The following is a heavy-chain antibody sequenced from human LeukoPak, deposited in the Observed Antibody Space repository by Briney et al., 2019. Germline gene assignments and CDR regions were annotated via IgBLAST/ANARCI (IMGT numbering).Heavy chain of an antibody. J-gene: IGHJ4*02. CDR3: ARRTFRGWYEIDY. Sequence: YPGGSLRLSCAASGFTVSTNYMSWVRQAPGKGLEWVSIMYIGGSTYYADSVKGRFTISRDSSKNTLDLHMNSLRVEDTAVYYCARRTFRGWYEIDYWGQGTLVTVSS. CDR2: MYIGGST. D-gene: IGHD6-19*01. CDR1: GFTVSTNY. V-gene: IGHV3-66*01.